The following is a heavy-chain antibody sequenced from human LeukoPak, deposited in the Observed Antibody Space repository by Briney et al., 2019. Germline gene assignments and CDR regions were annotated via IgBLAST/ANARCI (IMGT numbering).Heavy chain of an antibody. V-gene: IGHV4-39*02. Sequence: SETLSLTCTVSGGSISSSGYYWGWIRQPPGKGLEWIGSVYYSGSTYYNSSLQSRITISLDTSKNQFSLELTSVNAADTAVYYCASDRSGLAFCFWGQGTLVTVSS. D-gene: IGHD3-3*01. CDR2: VYYSGST. CDR1: GGSISSSGYY. CDR3: ASDRSGLAFCF. J-gene: IGHJ4*02.